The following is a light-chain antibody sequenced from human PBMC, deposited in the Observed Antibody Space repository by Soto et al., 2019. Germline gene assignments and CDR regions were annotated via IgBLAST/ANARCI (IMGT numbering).Light chain of an antibody. Sequence: LAPRGRATLSCRASQSVSSYFAWYQQKPGQAPRLLIYDASTRAAGIPARFSGSGSGTDFTLTISSLEPEDFAVYYCQQRSDWPLTFGGGTKVEIK. J-gene: IGKJ4*01. CDR1: QSVSSY. CDR3: QQRSDWPLT. V-gene: IGKV3-11*01. CDR2: DAS.